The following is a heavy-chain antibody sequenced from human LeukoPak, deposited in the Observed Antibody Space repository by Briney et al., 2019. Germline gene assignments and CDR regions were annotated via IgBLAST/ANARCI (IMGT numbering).Heavy chain of an antibody. CDR2: VIPIFGTA. CDR3: ATDNVVTIFGVVSTTYGMDV. Sequence: ASVKVSCKASGGTFSSYAISWVRQAPGQGLEWMGGVIPIFGTANYAQKFQGRVTITADESTSTAYMELSSLRSEDTAVYYCATDNVVTIFGVVSTTYGMDVWGQGTTVTVSS. J-gene: IGHJ6*02. CDR1: GGTFSSYA. D-gene: IGHD3-3*01. V-gene: IGHV1-69*13.